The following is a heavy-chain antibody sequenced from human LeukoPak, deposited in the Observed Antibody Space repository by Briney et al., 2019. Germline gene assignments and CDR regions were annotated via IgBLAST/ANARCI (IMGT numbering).Heavy chain of an antibody. J-gene: IGHJ4*02. CDR2: IYSSGST. V-gene: IGHV3-66*01. CDR1: GFIVSSNY. Sequence: GGSLRLSCAASGFIVSSNYMNWVRQAPGKGLEWVSVIYSSGSTHYADSVKGRFTISRDTSKNTLYLQMNSLRAEDTTVYYCARDRVLDYYDSSGYYPDYWGQGTLVTVSS. D-gene: IGHD3-22*01. CDR3: ARDRVLDYYDSSGYYPDY.